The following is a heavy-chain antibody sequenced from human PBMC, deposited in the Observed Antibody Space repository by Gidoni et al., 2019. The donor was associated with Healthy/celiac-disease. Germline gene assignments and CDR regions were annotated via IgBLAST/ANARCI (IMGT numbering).Heavy chain of an antibody. Sequence: QVQLQASGPGLVKPSETLSLTCTVSGGSISSYYWSWIRQPPGKGLEWIGYIYYSGSTNYNPSLKSRVTIAVDTSKNQFSLKLSSVTAADTAVYYCARDHITSFDYWGQGTLVTVSS. J-gene: IGHJ4*02. D-gene: IGHD3-3*01. CDR2: IYYSGST. V-gene: IGHV4-59*01. CDR1: GGSISSYY. CDR3: ARDHITSFDY.